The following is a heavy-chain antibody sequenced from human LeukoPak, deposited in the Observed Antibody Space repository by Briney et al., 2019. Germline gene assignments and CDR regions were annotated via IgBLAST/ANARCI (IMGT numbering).Heavy chain of an antibody. D-gene: IGHD1-26*01. V-gene: IGHV1-69*13. CDR3: ARGKWELRGGYYYYYYMDV. CDR2: IIPIFGTA. CDR1: GGTFSSYA. J-gene: IGHJ6*03. Sequence: SVKVSCKASGGTFSSYAISWVRQAPGQGLEWMGGIIPIFGTANYAQKFQGRVTITADESTSTAYMELSSLRSEDTAVYYCARGKWELRGGYYYYYYMDVWGKGTTVTVSS.